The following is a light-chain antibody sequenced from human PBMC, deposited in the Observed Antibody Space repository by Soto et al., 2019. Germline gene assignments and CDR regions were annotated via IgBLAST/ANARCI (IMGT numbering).Light chain of an antibody. CDR1: SSNIGGNA. Sequence: QSAVTQPPSASGTPGQKVTISCSGGSSNIGGNAVNWYQVLPGMAPKLLIYSNDQRPSGVPDRFSGSKSGTSASLAISDLQSEDEDDYYCATWDDTLNGLFGGGTKLTVL. V-gene: IGLV1-44*01. CDR2: SND. CDR3: ATWDDTLNGL. J-gene: IGLJ2*01.